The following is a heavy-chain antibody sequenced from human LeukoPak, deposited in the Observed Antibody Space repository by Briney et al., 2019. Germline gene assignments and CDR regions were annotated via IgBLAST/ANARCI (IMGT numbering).Heavy chain of an antibody. V-gene: IGHV3-64*01. Sequence: GGSLRLSCVASGFTFSSYAMHWVRQTPGKGLEYVSGINSNGGSTHYANSVKGRFTISRDNSKHTLYLQMGSLRTEDMAVYYCARDGYGDYANWFDPWGQGTLVTVSS. J-gene: IGHJ5*02. CDR1: GFTFSSYA. CDR3: ARDGYGDYANWFDP. D-gene: IGHD4-17*01. CDR2: INSNGGST.